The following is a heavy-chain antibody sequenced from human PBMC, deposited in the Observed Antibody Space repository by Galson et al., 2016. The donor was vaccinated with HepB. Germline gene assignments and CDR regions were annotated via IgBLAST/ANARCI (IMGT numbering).Heavy chain of an antibody. CDR2: IYYSGST. V-gene: IGHV4-39*01. CDR3: ARQRGSIFGVLIKRNYYYMYV. Sequence: ATLSLPCPVSGGSISSSSYYWGWIRQPPGKGLEWIGSIYYSGSTYYNPSLESRVTISVDTSKNQFSLKLRSVTAADTALYYCARQRGSIFGVLIKRNYYYMYVWGKGTTVTVSS. CDR1: GGSISSSSYY. J-gene: IGHJ6*03. D-gene: IGHD3-3*01.